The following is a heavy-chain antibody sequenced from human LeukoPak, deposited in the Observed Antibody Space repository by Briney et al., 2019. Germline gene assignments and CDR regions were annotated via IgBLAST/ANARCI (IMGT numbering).Heavy chain of an antibody. D-gene: IGHD3-3*01. J-gene: IGHJ4*02. Sequence: PGGSLRLSCAASGFTVSGHYISWVRQGPGEGLEWVSLIYSGSNTYYADSVKGRFTISRDNSKNTLYLQMNTVRAEDTAIYYCARVFHDYFFDYRGQGTLVTVSS. V-gene: IGHV3-53*01. CDR2: IYSGSNT. CDR1: GFTVSGHY. CDR3: ARVFHDYFFDY.